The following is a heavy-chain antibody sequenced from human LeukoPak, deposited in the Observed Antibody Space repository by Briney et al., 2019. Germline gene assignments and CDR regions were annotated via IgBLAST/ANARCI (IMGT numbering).Heavy chain of an antibody. CDR2: NYTSVST. CDR1: AGSISSGSYY. Sequence: SETLSLTCPVSAGSISSGSYYCSWIRQPAGKRLKLIGRNYTSVSTNYNPSLKSRVTISVDTSKNQFSLKLSSVTAADTAVYYCARGGGKQLGGSEVLDYWGQGTLVTVSS. CDR3: ARGGGKQLGGSEVLDY. D-gene: IGHD6-6*01. J-gene: IGHJ4*02. V-gene: IGHV4-61*02.